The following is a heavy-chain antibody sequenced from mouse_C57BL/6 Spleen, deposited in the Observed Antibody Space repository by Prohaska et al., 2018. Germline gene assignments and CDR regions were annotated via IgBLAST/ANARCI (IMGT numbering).Heavy chain of an antibody. D-gene: IGHD2-3*01. J-gene: IGHJ4*01. V-gene: IGHV5-9-1*02. CDR1: GFTFSSYA. Sequence: GFTFSSYAMSWVRQTPEKRLEWVAYISSGGDYIYYADTVKGRFTISRDNARNTLYLQMSSLKSEDTAMYYCTRSYDGYYGNYAMDYWGQGTSVTVSS. CDR3: TRSYDGYYGNYAMDY. CDR2: ISSGGDYI.